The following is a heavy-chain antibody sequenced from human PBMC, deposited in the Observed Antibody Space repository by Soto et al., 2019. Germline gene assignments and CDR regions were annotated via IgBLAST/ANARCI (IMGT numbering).Heavy chain of an antibody. CDR1: GGSISSYY. CDR3: ARGGNAAMVTDHYYYYMDV. Sequence: SETLSLTCTVSGGSISSYYWSWIRQPPGKGLEWIGYIYYSGSTNYNPSLKSRVTISVDTSKNQFSLKLSSVTAADTAVYYCARGGNAAMVTDHYYYYMDVWGKGTTVTVSS. CDR2: IYYSGST. V-gene: IGHV4-59*12. D-gene: IGHD5-18*01. J-gene: IGHJ6*03.